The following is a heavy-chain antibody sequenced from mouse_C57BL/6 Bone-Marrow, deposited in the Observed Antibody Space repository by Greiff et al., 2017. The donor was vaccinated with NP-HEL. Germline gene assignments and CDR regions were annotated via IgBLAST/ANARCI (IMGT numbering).Heavy chain of an antibody. CDR1: GFSLTSYA. J-gene: IGHJ1*03. CDR2: IWTGGGT. CDR3: ARGGIYYDYDGWYFDV. D-gene: IGHD2-4*01. Sequence: VQLQQSGPGLVAPSQCLSITCTVSGFSLTSYAISWVRQPPGKGLEWLGVIWTGGGTNYNSALKSRLSISKDNSKSQVFLKMNSLQTDDTARYYCARGGIYYDYDGWYFDVWGTGTTVTVSS. V-gene: IGHV2-9-1*01.